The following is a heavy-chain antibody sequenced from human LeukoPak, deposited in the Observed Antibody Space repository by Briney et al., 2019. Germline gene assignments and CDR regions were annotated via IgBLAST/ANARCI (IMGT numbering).Heavy chain of an antibody. CDR3: ARGGGSYYFGY. D-gene: IGHD1-26*01. CDR2: IWYDGSNK. J-gene: IGHJ4*02. Sequence: GRSLRLSCAASGFTFSSYGMHWVRQAPGKGLEWVAVIWYDGSNKYYADSVKGRFTISRDNSKNTLYLQMNSLRAEDTAVYYCARGGGSYYFGYWGQGTLVTVSS. V-gene: IGHV3-33*01. CDR1: GFTFSSYG.